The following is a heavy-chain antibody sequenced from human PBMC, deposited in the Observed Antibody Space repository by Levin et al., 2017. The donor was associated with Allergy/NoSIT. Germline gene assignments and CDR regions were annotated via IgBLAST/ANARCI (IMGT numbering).Heavy chain of an antibody. J-gene: IGHJ4*02. Sequence: QAGGSLRLSCTASGFTFFTYWMNWARQAPGKGPEWVASIAHDGSETYYVDSVKGRFTISRDNARNSLFLQMNSLRAEDTAVYYCVRQSRRERGGDYWGQGTLIIVSS. CDR3: VRQSRRERGGDY. CDR2: IAHDGSET. CDR1: GFTFFTYW. V-gene: IGHV3-7*01. D-gene: IGHD2-15*01.